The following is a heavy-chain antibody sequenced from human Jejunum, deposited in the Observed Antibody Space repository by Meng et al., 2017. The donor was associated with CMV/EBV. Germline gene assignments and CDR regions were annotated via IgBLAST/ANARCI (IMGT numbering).Heavy chain of an antibody. Sequence: AASGFTVSSTYMSWGRQAPGKGLEWISVINSGGSTYYADSVMSRFTISRDNSRSTVYLQMNDLRAEDSAVYYCARVYYADDAFNIWGQGTVVTVSS. CDR2: INSGGST. CDR3: ARVYYADDAFNI. V-gene: IGHV3-53*03. CDR1: GFTVSSTY. J-gene: IGHJ3*02. D-gene: IGHD2-8*01.